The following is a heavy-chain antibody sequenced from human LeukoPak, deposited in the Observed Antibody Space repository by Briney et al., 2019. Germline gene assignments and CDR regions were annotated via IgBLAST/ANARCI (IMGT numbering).Heavy chain of an antibody. J-gene: IGHJ4*02. D-gene: IGHD4-17*01. Sequence: TGGSLRLSCATSGFTFSDYYMTWIRQAPGRGLEWVAYINSGGGPIHYAVSVRGRFTISRDSAKNSLYLQMNSLRAEDTAVYYCARRLDFGDYGNGFDYWGQGSQVTVSS. CDR3: ARRLDFGDYGNGFDY. CDR1: GFTFSDYY. V-gene: IGHV3-11*01. CDR2: INSGGGPI.